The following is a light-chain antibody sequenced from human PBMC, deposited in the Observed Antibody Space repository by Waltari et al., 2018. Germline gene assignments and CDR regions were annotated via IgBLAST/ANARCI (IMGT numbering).Light chain of an antibody. J-gene: IGKJ1*01. Sequence: EIVMTQSPDTLSVFPGERATLSCRASQSIRSNLAWYQHKPGQDPRLLIYAASTRATGIPASFSGSGSGTEFTLTISSLQSEDFAVYFCQQYDNWLGTFGPGTKVEIK. CDR3: QQYDNWLGT. V-gene: IGKV3-15*01. CDR1: QSIRSN. CDR2: AAS.